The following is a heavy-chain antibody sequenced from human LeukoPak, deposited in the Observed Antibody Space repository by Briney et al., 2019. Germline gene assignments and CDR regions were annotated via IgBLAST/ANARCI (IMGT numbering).Heavy chain of an antibody. CDR2: IWYGGSNK. CDR1: GFTFSSYG. Sequence: PGGSLRLSCAASGFTFSSYGMHWVRQAPGKGLEWVAVIWYGGSNKCYADSVKGRFTISRDNSKNTLYLQMNSLRAEDTAVYYCARDRAVRTGYFDYWGQGTLVTVSS. D-gene: IGHD3-10*01. V-gene: IGHV3-33*01. J-gene: IGHJ4*02. CDR3: ARDRAVRTGYFDY.